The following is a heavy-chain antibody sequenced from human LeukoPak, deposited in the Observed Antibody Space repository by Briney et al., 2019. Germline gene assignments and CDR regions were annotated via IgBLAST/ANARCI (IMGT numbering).Heavy chain of an antibody. D-gene: IGHD2-15*01. V-gene: IGHV1-2*02. CDR2: INSNTGVT. Sequence: ASVKVSCKASGYTFTGYYIHWVRQAPGQGLEWMGWINSNTGVTNHEKKFQGRVTMTTDTSTSTAYMELRSLRSDDTAVYYCARDFILGYCSGGSCYSDYWGQGTLVTVSS. CDR1: GYTFTGYY. CDR3: ARDFILGYCSGGSCYSDY. J-gene: IGHJ4*02.